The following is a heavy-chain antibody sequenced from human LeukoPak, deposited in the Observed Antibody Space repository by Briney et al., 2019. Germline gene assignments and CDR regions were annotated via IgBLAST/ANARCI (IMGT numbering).Heavy chain of an antibody. J-gene: IGHJ1*01. CDR2: INPSDGST. V-gene: IGHV1-46*01. CDR3: ARVRDIAAAGLYFQH. D-gene: IGHD6-13*01. Sequence: ASVKVSCKASGYTFTSYYMHWVRQAPGQGLEWMGIINPSDGSTSYAQKFQGRVTMTRDTSTSTVYMELSSLRSEDTAVYYCARVRDIAAAGLYFQHWGQGTLVTVSS. CDR1: GYTFTSYY.